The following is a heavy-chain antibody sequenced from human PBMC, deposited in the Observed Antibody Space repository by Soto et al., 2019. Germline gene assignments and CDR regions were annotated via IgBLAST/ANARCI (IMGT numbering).Heavy chain of an antibody. CDR3: AKDGSSGWYGYNWFDP. D-gene: IGHD6-19*01. Sequence: EVQLLESGGGLVQPGGSLRLSCAASGFTFSSYAMTWVRQGPGKGLEWVSGISGSGGSTYHAGSVKGRFTISRDNSKNTLYLQMNSLRAEDTAVYYCAKDGSSGWYGYNWFDPWGQGTLVTVSS. V-gene: IGHV3-23*01. CDR1: GFTFSSYA. J-gene: IGHJ5*02. CDR2: ISGSGGST.